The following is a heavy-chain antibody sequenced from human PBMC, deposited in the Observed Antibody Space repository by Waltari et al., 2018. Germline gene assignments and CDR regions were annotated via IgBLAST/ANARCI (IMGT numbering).Heavy chain of an antibody. CDR1: GASISSSY. CDR3: ARHPNRYFDL. V-gene: IGHV4-4*07. CDR2: FYASGSA. Sequence: VQLQESGPGPVKSSETLSVTCTVSGASISSSYWNWIRQPAGKGMEWIGRFYASGSADYNPSLKSRVTMSVDTSKKQFSLKLSSVTAADTAVYYCARHPNRYFDLWGRGTLVTVSS. J-gene: IGHJ2*01.